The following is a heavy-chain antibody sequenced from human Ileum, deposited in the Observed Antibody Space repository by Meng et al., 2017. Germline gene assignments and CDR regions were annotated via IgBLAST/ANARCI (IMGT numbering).Heavy chain of an antibody. J-gene: IGHJ4*02. CDR3: AANSGKKMHS. D-gene: IGHD4-23*01. CDR1: GDAISTTNW. CDR2: IYHSGLV. V-gene: IGHV4-4*02. Sequence: QGPLEESGPGLGTLSGTRSLTSAVPGDAISTTNWWNGVRQPPGEGLEWIGEIYHSGLVNYNLSLKSRVTLSIDKSKNQFSLKLISVTAADTGVYYCAANSGKKMHSWGQGTLVTVSS.